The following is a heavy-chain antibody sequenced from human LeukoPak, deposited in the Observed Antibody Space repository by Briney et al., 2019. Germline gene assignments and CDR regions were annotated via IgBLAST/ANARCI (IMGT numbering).Heavy chain of an antibody. CDR2: ISSSSSTI. J-gene: IGHJ6*02. D-gene: IGHD6-6*01. CDR1: GFTFSSYS. Sequence: GGSLRLSCAASGFTFSSYSMNWVRQAPRKGLEWVSYISSSSSTIYYADSVKGRFTISRDNAKNSLYLQMNSLRAEDTAVNYCARDRQSRGYYYGMDVWGQGTTVTVSS. CDR3: ARDRQSRGYYYGMDV. V-gene: IGHV3-48*01.